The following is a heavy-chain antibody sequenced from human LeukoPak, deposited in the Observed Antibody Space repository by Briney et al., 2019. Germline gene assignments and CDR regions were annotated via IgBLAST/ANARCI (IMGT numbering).Heavy chain of an antibody. CDR3: AKDGGAGCSDDWCPPDS. D-gene: IGHD3-9*01. V-gene: IGHV3-9*01. CDR2: ISWNDDYI. J-gene: IGHJ4*02. Sequence: PGGSLRLSCAASGFNFGGYAMHWVRQAPGKGLEWVSGISWNDDYIAYADSVKGRFTISRDNAKNSLYLQMNSLNTDDTAFYFCAKDGGAGCSDDWCPPDSWGQGTLVTVSS. CDR1: GFNFGGYA.